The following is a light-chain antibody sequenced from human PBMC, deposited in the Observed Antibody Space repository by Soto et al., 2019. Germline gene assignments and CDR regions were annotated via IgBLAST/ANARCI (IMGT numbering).Light chain of an antibody. CDR2: DAS. CDR3: QQYNSGT. V-gene: IGKV1-5*01. J-gene: IGKJ1*01. CDR1: QSISSW. Sequence: DIQMTQSPSTLSASVGDRVTITCRASQSISSWLAWYQQKPGKAPKLLIYDASSLESGVPSRFSGSGSGTESTLTISSLQPDDFATYYCQQYNSGTFGQGTKVDIK.